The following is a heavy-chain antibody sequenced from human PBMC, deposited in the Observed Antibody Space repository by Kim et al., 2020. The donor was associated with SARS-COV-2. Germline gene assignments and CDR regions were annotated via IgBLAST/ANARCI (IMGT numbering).Heavy chain of an antibody. J-gene: IGHJ6*02. Sequence: GGSLRLSCAASGFTFSSYGMHWVRQAPGKGLEWVAVISYDGSNKYYADSVKGRFTISRDNSKNTLYLQMNSLRAEDTAVYYCAKGRCSYYYYGMDVWGQGTTVTVSS. D-gene: IGHD3-10*02. V-gene: IGHV3-30*18. CDR1: GFTFSSYG. CDR2: ISYDGSNK. CDR3: AKGRCSYYYYGMDV.